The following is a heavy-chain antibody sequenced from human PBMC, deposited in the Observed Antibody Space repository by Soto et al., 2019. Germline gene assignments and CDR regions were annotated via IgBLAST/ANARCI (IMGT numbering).Heavy chain of an antibody. CDR2: ISGNGGNT. CDR3: AKETGNTFYYYYGMDV. Sequence: SLRLSCAASGFSFSSYAMNWVRQAPGKGLEWVSAISGNGGNTYYADSVEGRFTISRDNSKNTLYLQMNSLRAEDTAVHYCAKETGNTFYYYYGMDVWGQGTTVTVSS. V-gene: IGHV3-23*01. J-gene: IGHJ6*02. CDR1: GFSFSSYA. D-gene: IGHD3-16*01.